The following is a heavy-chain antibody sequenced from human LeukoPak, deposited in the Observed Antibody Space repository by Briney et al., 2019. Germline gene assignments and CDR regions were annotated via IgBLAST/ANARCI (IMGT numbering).Heavy chain of an antibody. CDR2: ISAYNGNT. CDR3: ARSSIAAAVTEYFQH. D-gene: IGHD6-13*01. V-gene: IGHV1-18*01. J-gene: IGHJ1*01. CDR1: GYTFTSYG. Sequence: APVKVSCKASGYTFTSYGISWVRQAPGQGLEWMGWISAYNGNTNYAQQLQRRVTMTTDTSTSKAYMELRGLRSDDTAVYYCARSSIAAAVTEYFQHWGQGTLVTVSS.